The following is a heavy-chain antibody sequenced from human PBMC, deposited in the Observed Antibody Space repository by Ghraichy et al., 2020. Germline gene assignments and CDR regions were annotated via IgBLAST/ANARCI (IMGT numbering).Heavy chain of an antibody. V-gene: IGHV4-39*01. CDR2: LYHSGST. CDR3: ARLSSTMVFLDY. J-gene: IGHJ4*02. D-gene: IGHD3-10*01. CDR1: GVSISSSTNH. Sequence: SETLSLTCTVSGVSISSSTNHWGWIRQPPGKGLEWIGSLYHSGSTYYNPSLKSRVTMSVDSSQNQFSLNLNSVTAADTAVYYCARLSSTMVFLDYWGQGSLVTVSS.